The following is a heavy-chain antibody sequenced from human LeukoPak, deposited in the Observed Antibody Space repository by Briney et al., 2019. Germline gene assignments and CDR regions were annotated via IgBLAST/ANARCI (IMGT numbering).Heavy chain of an antibody. CDR1: GFTFDDYA. V-gene: IGHV3-9*01. Sequence: GGSLRLSCAASGFTFDDYAMHWVRQAPGKGLEWVSGISWNSGSIGYADSVKGRFTISRDNAKNSLYLQMNSLRAEDTALYYCAKDTRQLYHGSGSYSYWGQGTLVTVSS. CDR3: AKDTRQLYHGSGSYSY. CDR2: ISWNSGSI. D-gene: IGHD3-10*01. J-gene: IGHJ4*02.